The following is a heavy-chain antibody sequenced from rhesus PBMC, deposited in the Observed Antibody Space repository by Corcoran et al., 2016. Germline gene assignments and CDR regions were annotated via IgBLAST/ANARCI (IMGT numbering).Heavy chain of an antibody. Sequence: EVQLVESGGGLVQPGGSLRLSCAASGFTFSSYGMYWVRQAPGKGLAGVGFIRSKAYGGTAEYAASVKGRFTISRDDSKSIASLQMSSLKTEDTAVYYCTSLGTAIDYWGQGVLVTVSS. J-gene: IGHJ4*01. CDR3: TSLGTAIDY. CDR1: GFTFSSYG. D-gene: IGHD1-14*01. CDR2: IRSKAYGGTA. V-gene: IGHV3-184*01.